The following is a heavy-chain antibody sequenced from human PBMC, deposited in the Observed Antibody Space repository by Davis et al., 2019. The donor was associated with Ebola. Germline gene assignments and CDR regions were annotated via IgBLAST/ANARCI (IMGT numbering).Heavy chain of an antibody. J-gene: IGHJ6*02. D-gene: IGHD2/OR15-2a*01. CDR2: INSDGSST. CDR1: TFTLSRYW. CDR3: ARTPIPEGTLSRVQEYRNFYYFGMDV. V-gene: IGHV3-74*01. Sequence: HTGGSLRLSCEASTFTLSRYWMHWVRHAPGKGLMWVSRINSDGSSTSYADSVKGRFTISRDKAKNTLYLQMNSLTAEDTAVYYCARTPIPEGTLSRVQEYRNFYYFGMDVWGQGTTVTVSS.